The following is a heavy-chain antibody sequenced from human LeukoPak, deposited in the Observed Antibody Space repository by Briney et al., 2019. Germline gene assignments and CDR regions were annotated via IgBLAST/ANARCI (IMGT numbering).Heavy chain of an antibody. Sequence: ASVTVSCKVSRYTLTELSMHWVRPAPRKRREWMGRFDPEDGETIYAQKFQGRVTMTEDTSIDTAYMELSSLRSEDTAVYYCATANTSIAAPNWFDPWGRGTLVTVSS. CDR2: FDPEDGET. D-gene: IGHD6-6*01. V-gene: IGHV1-24*01. CDR1: RYTLTELS. CDR3: ATANTSIAAPNWFDP. J-gene: IGHJ5*02.